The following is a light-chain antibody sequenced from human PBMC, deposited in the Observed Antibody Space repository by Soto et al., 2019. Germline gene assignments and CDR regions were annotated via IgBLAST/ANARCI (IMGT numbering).Light chain of an antibody. CDR1: QSVDSSF. CDR3: QQYVSSVT. CDR2: GAS. V-gene: IGKV3-20*01. Sequence: EIVLTQSPGFLSLSPGERATLSCRASQSVDSSFFAWYQQKPGQAPRLLIYGASKRATGIPGRFSGSGSGTDFTLTISRLEPEDFAVYYGQQYVSSVTFCQGTKVEIE. J-gene: IGKJ1*01.